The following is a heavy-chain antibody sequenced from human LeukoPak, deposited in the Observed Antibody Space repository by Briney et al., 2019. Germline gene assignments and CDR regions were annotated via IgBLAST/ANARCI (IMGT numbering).Heavy chain of an antibody. CDR1: GFTFSSYS. V-gene: IGHV3-21*01. Sequence: GGSLRLSCAASGFTFSSYSMNWVRQAPGKGLEWVSSISSSSSYIYYADSAKGRFTISRDNAKNSLYLQMNSLRAEDTAVYYCARDGSSGWYSWFDPWGQGTLVTVSS. J-gene: IGHJ5*02. D-gene: IGHD6-19*01. CDR3: ARDGSSGWYSWFDP. CDR2: ISSSSSYI.